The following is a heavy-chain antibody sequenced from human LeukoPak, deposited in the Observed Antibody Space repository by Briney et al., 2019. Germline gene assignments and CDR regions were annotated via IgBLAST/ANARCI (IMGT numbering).Heavy chain of an antibody. CDR1: GFTFSNYA. D-gene: IGHD3-22*01. CDR2: ISKDGSNK. V-gene: IGHV3-30*09. Sequence: GGSLRLSCAASGFTFSNYAMHWVRQAPGKGLEWVAVISKDGSNKYNADSVKGRFAISRDNSKNTLYLQMNSLRAEDTAVYYCARDSLAPGYSVDYWGQGTLVTVSS. CDR3: ARDSLAPGYSVDY. J-gene: IGHJ4*02.